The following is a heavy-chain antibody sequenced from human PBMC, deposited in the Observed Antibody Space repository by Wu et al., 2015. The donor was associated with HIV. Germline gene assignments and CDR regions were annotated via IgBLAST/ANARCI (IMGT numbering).Heavy chain of an antibody. CDR2: INPNSGGT. D-gene: IGHD2-21*02. Sequence: QVQLVQSGAEVKKPGASVKVSCKASGYTFTSYYMHWVRQAPGQGLEWMGWINPNSGGTNYAQKFQGRVTMTRDTSISTAYMELSRLRSDDTAVYYCARAPRVVTATPGAFDIWGQGTMVTVSS. CDR3: ARAPRVVTATPGAFDI. J-gene: IGHJ3*02. V-gene: IGHV1-2*02. CDR1: GYTFTSYY.